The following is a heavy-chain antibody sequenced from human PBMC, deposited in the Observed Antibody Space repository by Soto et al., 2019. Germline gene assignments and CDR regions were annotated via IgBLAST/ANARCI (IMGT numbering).Heavy chain of an antibody. Sequence: QITLKESGPTLVKPTQTLTLTCTFSGFSLSTSGVGVVWIRQPPGKALEWLGIIYWDDDKRYSPSLKSRLTITKETPKSQLVLQLTTMDPLDTGTYYCAHNLVAGTSWFDPWGQGTLVTVSS. D-gene: IGHD6-19*01. CDR2: IYWDDDK. J-gene: IGHJ5*02. CDR3: AHNLVAGTSWFDP. CDR1: GFSLSTSGVG. V-gene: IGHV2-5*02.